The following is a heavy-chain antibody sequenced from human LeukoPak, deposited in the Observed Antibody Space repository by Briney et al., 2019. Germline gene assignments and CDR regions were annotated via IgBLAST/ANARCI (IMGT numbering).Heavy chain of an antibody. V-gene: IGHV3-74*01. Sequence: GGSLRLSCAASGFTFNNYWMHWVRQVPGKGLMWVSRSNGDGSDTTYADSVKGRFTISRDNRKHTLYLQMHSLRVEDTAVYYCARTERRGVFDYWGQGALVTVPS. D-gene: IGHD2-21*02. CDR3: ARTERRGVFDY. J-gene: IGHJ4*02. CDR2: SNGDGSDT. CDR1: GFTFNNYW.